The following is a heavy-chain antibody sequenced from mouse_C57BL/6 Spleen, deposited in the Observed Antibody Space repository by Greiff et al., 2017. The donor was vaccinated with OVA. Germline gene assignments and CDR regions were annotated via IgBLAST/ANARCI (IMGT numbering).Heavy chain of an antibody. CDR1: GFTFSSYA. V-gene: IGHV5-9-1*02. J-gene: IGHJ3*01. Sequence: EVKLVESGEGLVKPGGSLKLSCAASGFTFSSYAMSWVRQSPEKRLEWVGYISRGGGYIYYADTVKGRFTISRDNARNTLYLQMSSLKSEDTAMYYCTREGYGSYAYWGQGTLVTVSA. CDR3: TREGYGSYAY. CDR2: ISRGGGYI. D-gene: IGHD1-1*01.